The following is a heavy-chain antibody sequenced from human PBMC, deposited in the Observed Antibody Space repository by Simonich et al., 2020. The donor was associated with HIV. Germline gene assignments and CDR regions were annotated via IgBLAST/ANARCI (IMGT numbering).Heavy chain of an antibody. CDR3: ARDADQTH. J-gene: IGHJ4*02. CDR1: GFTFSSYW. Sequence: EVQLVESGGGLVQPGGSLRLSCAASGFTFSSYWMSWVRQPPGKGLEWVANIHLDGSVKYEVDSVKGRFTNSRDNAKNALYLEKNSLRAEDTAEYYCARDADQTHWGQGTLVTVSS. V-gene: IGHV3-7*01. CDR2: IHLDGSVK.